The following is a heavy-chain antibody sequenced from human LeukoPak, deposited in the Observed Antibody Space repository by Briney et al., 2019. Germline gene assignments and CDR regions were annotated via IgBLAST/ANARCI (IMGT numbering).Heavy chain of an antibody. Sequence: GGSLRLSRAASGFSVSNTYMSWVRPAPGKGLEWVSIIYSGGNTYYADSVKGRFTISRDNSKNTLYLQMNRLRPEDTAVYYCARGAVTAPDYWGQGTLVTVSS. D-gene: IGHD2-21*02. CDR3: ARGAVTAPDY. J-gene: IGHJ4*02. CDR2: IYSGGNT. V-gene: IGHV3-53*01. CDR1: GFSVSNTY.